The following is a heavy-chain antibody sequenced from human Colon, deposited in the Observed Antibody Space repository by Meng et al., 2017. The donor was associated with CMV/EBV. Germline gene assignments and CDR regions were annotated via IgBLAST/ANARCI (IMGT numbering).Heavy chain of an antibody. V-gene: IGHV3-74*01. CDR1: KSLFSNYE. J-gene: IGHJ4*02. Sequence: GESLKISCEVSKSLFSNYEMNWVRQAPGKGLVWISGMNAEGTIINNADSVKGRFTISRDNARNTLYLQMNSLRGDDTAVYYCVVKGSAWFDYWGQGTLVTVSS. CDR2: MNAEGTII. D-gene: IGHD2-21*01. CDR3: VVKGSAWFDY.